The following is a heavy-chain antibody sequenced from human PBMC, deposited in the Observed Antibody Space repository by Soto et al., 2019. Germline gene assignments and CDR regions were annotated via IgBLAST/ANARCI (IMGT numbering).Heavy chain of an antibody. D-gene: IGHD4-17*01. V-gene: IGHV1-69*13. CDR3: AREAAVTYFDY. CDR1: GGTFSSYA. Sequence: SGKVSCKASGGTFSSYAISWVLQAPGQGLEWMGGIIPIFGTANYAQKFQGRVTITADESTSTAYMELSSLRSEDTAVYYCAREAAVTYFDYWGQGTLVTVSS. J-gene: IGHJ4*02. CDR2: IIPIFGTA.